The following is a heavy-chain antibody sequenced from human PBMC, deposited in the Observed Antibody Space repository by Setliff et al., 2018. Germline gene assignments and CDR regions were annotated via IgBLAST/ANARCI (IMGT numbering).Heavy chain of an antibody. V-gene: IGHV3-15*01. Sequence: PGGSLRLSCAASGFTFSNDWMSWVRQAPGKGLEWIGHIKSKTDGGTTDYAAPVKGRFTISRDNSKYTLYLQMDSLRVEDTAMYYCAKAGYTSKWYEARVPDFWGQGTLVTVSS. CDR3: AKAGYTSKWYEARVPDF. D-gene: IGHD6-13*01. J-gene: IGHJ4*02. CDR1: GFTFSNDW. CDR2: IKSKTDGGTT.